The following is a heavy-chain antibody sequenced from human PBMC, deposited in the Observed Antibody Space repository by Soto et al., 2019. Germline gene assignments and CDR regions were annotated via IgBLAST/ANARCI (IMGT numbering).Heavy chain of an antibody. D-gene: IGHD1-1*01. CDR2: IIPIFGTI. V-gene: IGHV1-69*15. CDR1: GGTFGSNA. Sequence: QVPLVQSGAEVRRPGSSVKVSCKASGGTFGSNAISWVRQAPGQGLEWMGNIIPIFGTINNAQKFQGRVTITADESTNTAYTELSSLRSEDTAVYYCAREGYTFGPGEVRGAFDIWGQGTMVTVSS. J-gene: IGHJ3*02. CDR3: AREGYTFGPGEVRGAFDI.